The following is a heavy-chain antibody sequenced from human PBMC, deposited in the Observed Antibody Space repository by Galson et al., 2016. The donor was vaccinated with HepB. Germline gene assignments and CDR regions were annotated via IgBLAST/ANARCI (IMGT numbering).Heavy chain of an antibody. Sequence: ETLSLTCTVSGGSICTYYWSWIRQPPGKGLEWIGYIYYSGSTNYNPSLKSRVTISVDTSKNQFSLKLSSVTAADTAVYYCARYTWIHLWPTAYFDYWGQGTLVTVSS. CDR2: IYYSGST. CDR3: ARYTWIHLWPTAYFDY. CDR1: GGSICTYY. D-gene: IGHD5-18*01. J-gene: IGHJ4*02. V-gene: IGHV4-59*01.